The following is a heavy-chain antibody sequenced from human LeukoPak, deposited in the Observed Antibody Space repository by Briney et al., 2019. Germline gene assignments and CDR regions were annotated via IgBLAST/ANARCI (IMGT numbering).Heavy chain of an antibody. CDR2: IIPIFGTA. CDR1: GGTFSGYA. Sequence: ASVKVSCKASGGTFSGYAISWVRQAPGQGLEWMGGIIPIFGTANYAQKFQGRVTITADESTSTAYMELSSLRSEDTAVYYCARVSQASHRYCSAGSCYRNSFDYWGQGTLVTVSS. J-gene: IGHJ4*02. V-gene: IGHV1-69*01. CDR3: ARVSQASHRYCSAGSCYRNSFDY. D-gene: IGHD2-15*01.